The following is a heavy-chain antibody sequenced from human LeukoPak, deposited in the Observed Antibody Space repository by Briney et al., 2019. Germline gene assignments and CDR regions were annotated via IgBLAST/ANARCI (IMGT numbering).Heavy chain of an antibody. D-gene: IGHD3-22*01. J-gene: IGHJ6*03. Sequence: PSETLSLTCTVSGDSISSGDYYWSWIRQPPGKGLEWIGYIYYSGSTNYNPSLKSRVTISVDTSKNQFSLKLSSVTAADTAVYYCARARGPDDSSGYPYYYYYMDVWGKGTTVTVSS. CDR3: ARARGPDDSSGYPYYYYYMDV. CDR1: GDSISSGDYY. V-gene: IGHV4-61*08. CDR2: IYYSGST.